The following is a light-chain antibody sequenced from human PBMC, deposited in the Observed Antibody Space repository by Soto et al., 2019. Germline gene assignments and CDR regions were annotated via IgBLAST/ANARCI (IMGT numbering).Light chain of an antibody. Sequence: QSPSTLSLSLGDRVTITSLASHTLSSRHLAWYQQKPGQAPRLLIYGSSSRATDIPDRFSGSGSGTDFTLTISRLEPEDFAVYYCQQYGSSPRTFGQGTKVDIK. CDR2: GSS. CDR3: QQYGSSPRT. CDR1: HTLSSRH. J-gene: IGKJ1*01. V-gene: IGKV3-20*01.